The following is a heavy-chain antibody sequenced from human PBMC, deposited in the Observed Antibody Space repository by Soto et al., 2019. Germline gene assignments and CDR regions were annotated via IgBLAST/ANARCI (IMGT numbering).Heavy chain of an antibody. D-gene: IGHD1-26*01. CDR1: GFTFSTYA. CDR2: ISGGGGST. J-gene: IGHJ6*02. CDR3: AKVSLGAINFPNYYYYGLDG. Sequence: HPGGSLRLSCAASGFTFSTYAMNWVRQAPGKGLEWVSAISGGGGSTYYADSVKGRVTISRDNSKNTLYLQMNSLRAEDTAVYYCAKVSLGAINFPNYYYYGLDGWGQGTTVTVAS. V-gene: IGHV3-23*01.